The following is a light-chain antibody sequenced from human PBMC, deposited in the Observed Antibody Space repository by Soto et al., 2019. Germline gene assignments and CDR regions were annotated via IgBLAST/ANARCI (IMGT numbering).Light chain of an antibody. V-gene: IGLV1-44*01. CDR1: SSNIGRNT. Sequence: QSVLTQPPSVSGTPGQRVTISCTGSSSNIGRNTVNWYQQLPGTAPKLLIYSNDQRPSGVPDRFSGSKSGTSASLAISGLQSEDDADYYCAAWDDTLNGWVFGGGTKLTVL. J-gene: IGLJ3*02. CDR2: SND. CDR3: AAWDDTLNGWV.